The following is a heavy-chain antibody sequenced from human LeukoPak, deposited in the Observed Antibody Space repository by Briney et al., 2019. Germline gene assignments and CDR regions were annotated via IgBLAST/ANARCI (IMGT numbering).Heavy chain of an antibody. Sequence: ASVNVSCKASGYTFTSYGISWVRRAPGQGLEWMGWISTYNGNTNYAQKLQGRVTMTTDTSTSTAYMELRSLRSDDTAVYYCARDGPLRHLDAFDIGSQGTMVSLSS. D-gene: IGHD4-17*01. CDR2: ISTYNGNT. V-gene: IGHV1-18*01. CDR3: ARDGPLRHLDAFDI. CDR1: GYTFTSYG. J-gene: IGHJ3*02.